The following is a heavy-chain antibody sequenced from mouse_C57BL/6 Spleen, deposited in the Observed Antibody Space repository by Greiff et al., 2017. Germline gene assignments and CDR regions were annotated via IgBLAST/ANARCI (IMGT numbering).Heavy chain of an antibody. Sequence: EVMLVESGAELVKPGVSVKLSCTASGFNIKDDYMHWVKQRTEQGLEGIGRIAPEDGETKYAPQCQGKATITADPASNTAYLQLSSLTSEDTAVYYCAREVPWFAYWGQGTLVTVSA. CDR3: AREVPWFAY. CDR2: IAPEDGET. V-gene: IGHV14-2*01. CDR1: GFNIKDDY. J-gene: IGHJ3*01.